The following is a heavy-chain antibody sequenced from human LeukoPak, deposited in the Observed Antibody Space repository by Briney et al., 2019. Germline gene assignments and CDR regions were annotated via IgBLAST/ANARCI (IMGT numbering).Heavy chain of an antibody. J-gene: IGHJ4*02. V-gene: IGHV1-2*04. CDR1: GYTFTGYY. CDR3: ARDYGGSYWAEENHGFDY. CDR2: INPNSGGT. D-gene: IGHD1-26*01. Sequence: ASVKVSCKASGYTFTGYYMHWVRQAPGQGLEWMGWINPNSGGTNYAQKFQGWVTMTRDTSISTAYMELSRLRSDDTAVYYCARDYGGSYWAEENHGFDYWAREPWSPSPQ.